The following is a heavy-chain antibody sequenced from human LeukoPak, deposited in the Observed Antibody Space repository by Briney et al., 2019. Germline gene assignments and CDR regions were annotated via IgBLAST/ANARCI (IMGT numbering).Heavy chain of an antibody. CDR2: ISSTSVFI. V-gene: IGHV3-21*01. D-gene: IGHD1-26*01. J-gene: IGHJ4*02. Sequence: PGGSLRLSCAASEFIFSTYGMNWVRQAPGKGLEWVASISSTSVFIYYAASVKGRFTISRDNAKNSLYLQMSYLRADDTAVYYCARVVGSAIRSGVDYWGQGTLVTVSS. CDR1: EFIFSTYG. CDR3: ARVVGSAIRSGVDY.